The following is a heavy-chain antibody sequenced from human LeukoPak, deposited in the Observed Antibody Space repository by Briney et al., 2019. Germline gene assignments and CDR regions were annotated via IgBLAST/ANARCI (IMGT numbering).Heavy chain of an antibody. Sequence: GASVKVSCKASGGTFSSYAISWVRQAPGQGLEWMGRIIPILGIANYAQKFQGRVTITADKSTSTAYMELRSLRSDDTAVYYCARSRQVSWFDPWGQGTLVTISS. V-gene: IGHV1-69*04. D-gene: IGHD2-8*01. J-gene: IGHJ5*02. CDR3: ARSRQVSWFDP. CDR1: GGTFSSYA. CDR2: IIPILGIA.